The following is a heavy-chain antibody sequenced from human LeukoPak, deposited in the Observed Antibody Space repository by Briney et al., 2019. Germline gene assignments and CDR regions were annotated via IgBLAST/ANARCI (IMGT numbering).Heavy chain of an antibody. CDR2: VYYSGTT. D-gene: IGHD3-3*01. Sequence: PSETLSLTCNVSGASINSDTDYWGWIRQPPGKGLEWIGTVYYSGTTYYNPSLKSPVTISVDQSNNQFSLKMTSVTAADTAVYYCASRVTSVRRSIFDVVKSWGQGILVTVSS. V-gene: IGHV4-39*01. CDR3: ASRVTSVRRSIFDVVKS. CDR1: GASINSDTDY. J-gene: IGHJ5*02.